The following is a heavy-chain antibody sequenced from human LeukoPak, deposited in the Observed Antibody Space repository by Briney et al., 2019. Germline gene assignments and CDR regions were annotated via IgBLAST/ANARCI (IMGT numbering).Heavy chain of an antibody. D-gene: IGHD3-22*01. CDR3: AREVKGYYDSSGSENFDY. Sequence: SETLCLTCTVSGGSISSGSYYWSWIRQPAGKGLEWIGRIYTSGSTNYNPSLKSRVTISVDTSKNQFSLKLSSVTAADTAVYYCAREVKGYYDSSGSENFDYWGQGTLVTVSS. CDR2: IYTSGST. J-gene: IGHJ4*02. V-gene: IGHV4-61*02. CDR1: GGSISSGSYY.